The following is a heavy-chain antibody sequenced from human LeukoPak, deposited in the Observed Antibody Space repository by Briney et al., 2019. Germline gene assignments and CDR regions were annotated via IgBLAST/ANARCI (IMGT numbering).Heavy chain of an antibody. V-gene: IGHV3-21*01. J-gene: IGHJ5*01. CDR1: GFTFSSYS. CDR2: ISSSTTNI. Sequence: GSLRLSCAASGFTFSSYSMNWVRQAPGQGLEWVSSISSSTTNIYYADSVAGRFTTSRDNGQNSVYLQMNSLRVEDTGVYYCAKSGAPYYDFWSGYYNNWLDSWGQGILVTVSS. D-gene: IGHD3-3*01. CDR3: AKSGAPYYDFWSGYYNNWLDS.